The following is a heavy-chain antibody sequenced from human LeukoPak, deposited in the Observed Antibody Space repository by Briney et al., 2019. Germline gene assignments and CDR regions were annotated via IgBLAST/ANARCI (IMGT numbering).Heavy chain of an antibody. V-gene: IGHV1-46*01. CDR1: GYTFTSYY. Sequence: ASVKVSCKASGYTFTSYYMHWVRQALGQGLKWMGIINPSGGSTSYAQKFQGRVTMTRDTSTSTVYMELSSLRSEDPAVYYCARQLWLHPFDYWGQGTLVTVSS. D-gene: IGHD5-18*01. J-gene: IGHJ4*02. CDR2: INPSGGST. CDR3: ARQLWLHPFDY.